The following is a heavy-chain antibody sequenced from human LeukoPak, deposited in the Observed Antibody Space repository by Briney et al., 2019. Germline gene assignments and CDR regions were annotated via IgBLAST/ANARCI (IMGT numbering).Heavy chain of an antibody. Sequence: PTGGPLRLSCAASGFTFSSYWMSWVRQAPGKGLEWVANIKQDGSEKYYVDSVKGRFTISRDNAKNSLYLQMNSLRAEDTAVYYCARDDGYGGNPGYFDYWGQGTLVTVSS. J-gene: IGHJ4*02. CDR2: IKQDGSEK. V-gene: IGHV3-7*01. D-gene: IGHD4-23*01. CDR3: ARDDGYGGNPGYFDY. CDR1: GFTFSSYW.